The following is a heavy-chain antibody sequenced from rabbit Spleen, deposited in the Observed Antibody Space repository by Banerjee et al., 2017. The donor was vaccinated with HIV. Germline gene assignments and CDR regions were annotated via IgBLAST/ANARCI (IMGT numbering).Heavy chain of an antibody. D-gene: IGHD1-1*01. CDR1: GFSFSSGDY. J-gene: IGHJ2*01. CDR2: IAGSGSGFT. V-gene: IGHV1S40*01. CDR3: ARNYVNAFDP. Sequence: QSLEESGGGLVQPEGSLTLTCKASGFSFSSGDYICWVRHAKGKGLEWISCIAGSGSGFTYSATWATGRFTISKTSSTTVTLQMTRLTAADTATYFCARNYVNAFDPWGQGTLFTVS.